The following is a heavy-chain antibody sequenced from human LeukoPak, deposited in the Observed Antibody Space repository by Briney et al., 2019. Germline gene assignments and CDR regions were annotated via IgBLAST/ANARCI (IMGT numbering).Heavy chain of an antibody. CDR2: ITWDGGRT. V-gene: IGHV3-43*01. D-gene: IGHD3-22*01. CDR1: GFTFDDYT. CDR3: ARDERPRALYYYDSSAGWFDP. J-gene: IGHJ5*02. Sequence: PGGSLRLSCTASGFTFDDYTMHWVRQAPGKGLEWVSLITWDGGRTYYADSVKGRFTISRDNAKNSLYLQMNSLRDEDTAVYYCARDERPRALYYYDSSAGWFDPWGQGTLVTVSS.